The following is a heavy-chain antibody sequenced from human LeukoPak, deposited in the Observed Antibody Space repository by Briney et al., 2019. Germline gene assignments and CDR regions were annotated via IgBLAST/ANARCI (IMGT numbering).Heavy chain of an antibody. Sequence: ASVKVSCKASGYTFSGYYIHWVRQAPGQGLEWMGWINPDSGGTNYAQKFQGRVTLTRDTSISTAYMELSRLRSDDTAIYYCAGELFYSIGTISNRVDYWGQGTLVTVSS. CDR2: INPDSGGT. CDR3: AGELFYSIGTISNRVDY. V-gene: IGHV1-2*02. CDR1: GYTFSGYY. J-gene: IGHJ4*02. D-gene: IGHD1-14*01.